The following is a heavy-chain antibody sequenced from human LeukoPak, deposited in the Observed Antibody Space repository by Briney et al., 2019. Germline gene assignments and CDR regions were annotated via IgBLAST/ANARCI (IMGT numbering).Heavy chain of an antibody. J-gene: IGHJ4*02. CDR3: ARPQVTTVTTGTFDY. D-gene: IGHD4-17*01. Sequence: GGSLRLSCEASGFTFSSYAMDWVRQAPGKGLEWVAVISYDGNNEYYADSVKGRFTISRDNSKNTLYLQMNSLTAEDTAVYYCARPQVTTVTTGTFDYWGQGTLVTVSS. V-gene: IGHV3-30*01. CDR1: GFTFSSYA. CDR2: ISYDGNNE.